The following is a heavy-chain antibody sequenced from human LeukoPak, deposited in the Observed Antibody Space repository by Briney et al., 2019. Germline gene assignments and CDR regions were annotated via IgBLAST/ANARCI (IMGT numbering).Heavy chain of an antibody. CDR2: IRSKTYGGAI. Sequence: GRSLRLSCTTSGFFFGAYAMSWFRQAPGKGLEWVGFIRSKTYGGAIEYAASVKGRFTISRDDSKGIACLQMNSLKTEDTAVYYCARDQLGGDPDDYYYYYMDVWGKGTTVTVSS. V-gene: IGHV3-49*03. CDR3: ARDQLGGDPDDYYYYYMDV. D-gene: IGHD4-17*01. CDR1: GFFFGAYA. J-gene: IGHJ6*03.